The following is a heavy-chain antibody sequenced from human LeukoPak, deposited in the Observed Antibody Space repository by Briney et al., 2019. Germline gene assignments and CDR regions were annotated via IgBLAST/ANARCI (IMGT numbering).Heavy chain of an antibody. Sequence: SQTLSLTCTVSGGSISSRYWSWVRQPPGKGLEWIGYIYYSGRTNYNPSLKSRVTISVDTSKHQFSLKLSSVTAADTAVYYCARSSCSSTSCYFYYYYYMDVWGKGTTVTVSS. CDR3: ARSSCSSTSCYFYYYYYMDV. D-gene: IGHD2-2*01. J-gene: IGHJ6*03. V-gene: IGHV4-59*11. CDR2: IYYSGRT. CDR1: GGSISSRY.